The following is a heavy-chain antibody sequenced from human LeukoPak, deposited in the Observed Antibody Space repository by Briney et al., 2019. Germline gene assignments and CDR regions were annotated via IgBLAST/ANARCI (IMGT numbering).Heavy chain of an antibody. V-gene: IGHV3-23*01. CDR3: ARPPHGQWLAFDY. Sequence: PGGSLTPSSAASALTFINYAMRWVRQAPGQGLEWVSSVSDSNGSTYYADSVKGRFTISRDNSKNRLYLQMNSLRAEDTAVYYCARPPHGQWLAFDYWGQGTLVTVSS. D-gene: IGHD6-19*01. CDR2: VSDSNGST. CDR1: ALTFINYA. J-gene: IGHJ4*02.